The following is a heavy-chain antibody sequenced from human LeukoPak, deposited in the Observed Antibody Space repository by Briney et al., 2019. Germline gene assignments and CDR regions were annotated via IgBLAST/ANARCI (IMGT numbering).Heavy chain of an antibody. Sequence: SETLSLTCTVSGGSISSSSYYWGWIRQPPGKGLGWIGSIYYSGSTYYNPSLKSRVTISVDTSKNQFSLKLSSVTAADTAVYYCATEHQRTYSQVDYWGQGTLVTVSS. CDR3: ATEHQRTYSQVDY. J-gene: IGHJ4*02. V-gene: IGHV4-39*01. D-gene: IGHD1-14*01. CDR2: IYYSGST. CDR1: GGSISSSSYY.